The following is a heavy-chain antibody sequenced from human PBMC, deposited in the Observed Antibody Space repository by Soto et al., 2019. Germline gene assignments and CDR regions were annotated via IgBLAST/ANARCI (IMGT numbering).Heavy chain of an antibody. CDR2: IHPGGVNI. D-gene: IGHD2-15*01. CDR3: ARVYCSGGSCYSIDY. CDR1: GYSFTSHY. J-gene: IGHJ4*02. V-gene: IGHV1-46*03. Sequence: ASVKVSCKGIGYSFTSHYMHWVRQAPGQGLEWMGTIHPGGVNIAYTQKFQGRVTMTKDTSTSTVYMELSSLRSEDTAVYYCARVYCSGGSCYSIDYWGQGTLVTVSS.